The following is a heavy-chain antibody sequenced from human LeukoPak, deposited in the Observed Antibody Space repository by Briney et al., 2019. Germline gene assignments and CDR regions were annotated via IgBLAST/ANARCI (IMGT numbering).Heavy chain of an antibody. Sequence: SETLSLTCTVSGGSIKTGGYSWTWIRQPAGKGLEWIGRIYISGNTDQNPSLKSRVTVSMDSSKNQFSLEMKSVTAADTAAYYCTRGWSSAGVFDTWGQGTVVTVSS. CDR1: GGSIKTGGYS. V-gene: IGHV4-61*02. CDR2: IYISGNT. J-gene: IGHJ3*02. CDR3: TRGWSSAGVFDT. D-gene: IGHD6-19*01.